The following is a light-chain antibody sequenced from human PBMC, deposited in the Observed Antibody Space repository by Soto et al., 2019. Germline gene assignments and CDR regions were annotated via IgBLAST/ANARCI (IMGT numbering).Light chain of an antibody. CDR2: DAS. CDR3: QQYNTYCT. V-gene: IGKV1-5*01. J-gene: IGKJ1*01. Sequence: DIHLTQSPSTLSASVGDRVTITCRASQTISHWLAWYQQKPGKAPKLLIFDASSLENGVPSRFSGSGSGTEFTLTISGLQPDDFATYYCQQYNTYCTFGQGTKVEI. CDR1: QTISHW.